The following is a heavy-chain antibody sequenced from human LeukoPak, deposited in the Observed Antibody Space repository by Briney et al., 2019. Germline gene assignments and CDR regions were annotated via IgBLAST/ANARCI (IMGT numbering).Heavy chain of an antibody. CDR2: INSDGSTT. V-gene: IGHV3-74*01. D-gene: IGHD3-22*01. CDR3: ARVMYYYHSSGSIAVYYFDY. J-gene: IGHJ4*02. CDR1: GFTFSSHW. Sequence: GGSLRLSCAASGFTFSSHWMHWVRHGPGKGLVWVSRINSDGSTTSYADTVKGRFTISRDNAKNTLYLQMNTLRAEETAVYYCARVMYYYHSSGSIAVYYFDYWGQGTLVTVSS.